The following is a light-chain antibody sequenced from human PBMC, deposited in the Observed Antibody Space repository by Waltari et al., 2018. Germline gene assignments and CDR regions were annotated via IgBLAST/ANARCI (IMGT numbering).Light chain of an antibody. CDR3: CSYARFYIWV. CDR1: SSDIGSYNH. Sequence: QSALTQPASVSGSPGQSITISCTGTSSDIGSYNHVSWYQQHPGKAPKLLISAVAKRPAGVSSRFSGSKSGNTASLTISVLQSDDEAHYYCCSYARFYIWVFGEGTKLTVL. V-gene: IGLV2-23*02. J-gene: IGLJ3*02. CDR2: AVA.